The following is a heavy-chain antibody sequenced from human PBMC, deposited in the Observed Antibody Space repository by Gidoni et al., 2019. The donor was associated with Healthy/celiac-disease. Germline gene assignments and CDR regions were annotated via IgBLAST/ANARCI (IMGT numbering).Heavy chain of an antibody. CDR2: ISSSSSYI. CDR3: ARDSPEPPSYDILTGYWFDP. CDR1: GFTFSSYS. D-gene: IGHD3-9*01. V-gene: IGHV3-21*01. Sequence: EVQLVESGGGLVKPGGSLRLSCAASGFTFSSYSMNWVRQAPGKGLEWVSSISSSSSYIYYADSVKGRFTISRDNAKNSLYLQMNSLRAEDTAVYYCARDSPEPPSYDILTGYWFDPWGQGTLVTVSS. J-gene: IGHJ5*02.